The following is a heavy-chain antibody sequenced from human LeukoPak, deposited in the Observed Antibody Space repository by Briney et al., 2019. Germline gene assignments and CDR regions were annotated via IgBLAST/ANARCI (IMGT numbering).Heavy chain of an antibody. D-gene: IGHD2-21*01. V-gene: IGHV3-74*01. J-gene: IGHJ4*02. CDR2: INSDGSSA. CDR1: GFTYSRYW. Sequence: TGGSLRLSCAASGFTYSRYWVHWVRQAPGKGLEWVSRINSDGSSATYADSVRGRFTISRDNAENTVSLQMNSLRAEDTAVYYCVRDGDGIVEFDFWGQGTLVTVSS. CDR3: VRDGDGIVEFDF.